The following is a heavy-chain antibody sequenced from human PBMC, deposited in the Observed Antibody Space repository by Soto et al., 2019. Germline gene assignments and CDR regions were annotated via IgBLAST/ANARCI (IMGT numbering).Heavy chain of an antibody. D-gene: IGHD3-16*02. CDR2: IIPIFGTA. CDR1: GGTFSSYA. V-gene: IGHV1-69*13. Sequence: SVKVSCKASGGTFSSYAISWVRQAPGQGLEWMGGIIPIFGTANYAQKFQGRVTITADESTSTAYMELSSLRSEDTAVYYCARGSGVRGWGSYRPHDAFNICAKGTMVTVSS. J-gene: IGHJ3*02. CDR3: ARGSGVRGWGSYRPHDAFNI.